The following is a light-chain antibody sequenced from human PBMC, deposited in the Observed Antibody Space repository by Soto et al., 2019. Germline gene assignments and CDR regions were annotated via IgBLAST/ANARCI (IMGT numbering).Light chain of an antibody. CDR2: DVV. Sequence: QSALTQPASVSGSPGQSITISCTGTSSDVGGFNSVSWYQLRPGTAPKLILYDVVDRPSGVSYRFSGSKSGNTASLTISGLQAADEADYFCSLYTSTMTNVFGSGTKATVL. CDR3: SLYTSTMTNV. J-gene: IGLJ1*01. CDR1: SSDVGGFNS. V-gene: IGLV2-14*03.